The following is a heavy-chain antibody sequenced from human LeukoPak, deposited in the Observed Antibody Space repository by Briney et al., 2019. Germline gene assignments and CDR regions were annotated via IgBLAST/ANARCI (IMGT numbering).Heavy chain of an antibody. D-gene: IGHD6-6*01. CDR2: IYYSGST. V-gene: IGHV4-59*08. CDR3: ARLNHEYSRSFHYFDY. J-gene: IGHJ4*02. Sequence: PSETLSLTCTVSGGSISSYYWSWNRQPPGKGLEWIGYIYYSGSTNYNPSLKSRVTISVDTSKSQFSLKLTSVTAADTAVYYCARLNHEYSRSFHYFDYWGQGTLVTVSS. CDR1: GGSISSYY.